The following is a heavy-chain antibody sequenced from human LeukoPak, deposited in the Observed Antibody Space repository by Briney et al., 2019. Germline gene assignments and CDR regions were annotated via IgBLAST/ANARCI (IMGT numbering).Heavy chain of an antibody. CDR3: ARVGSSSWYYFDY. J-gene: IGHJ4*02. CDR1: GGSISSGGYP. Sequence: SQTLSLTCAVSGGSISSGGYPWSWIRQPPGRGLEWIGYIYHSGSTYYNPSLKSRVTISVDRSKNQFSLKLSSVTAADTAVYYCARVGSSSWYYFDYWGQGTLVTVSS. D-gene: IGHD6-13*01. CDR2: IYHSGST. V-gene: IGHV4-30-2*01.